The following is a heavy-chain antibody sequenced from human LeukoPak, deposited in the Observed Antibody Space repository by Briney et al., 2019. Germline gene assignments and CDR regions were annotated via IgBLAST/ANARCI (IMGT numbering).Heavy chain of an antibody. D-gene: IGHD3-16*02. Sequence: GGSLRLSCAASGFTFSNAWMSWVRQAPGKGLEWVGRIKSQIDGGTTDYAAPVKGRFTISRDDSKGTVYLQMNSLKTEDTAVYYCATRIMITFGGVIVYYYFDYWGQGTLVTVSS. J-gene: IGHJ4*02. CDR1: GFTFSNAW. V-gene: IGHV3-15*01. CDR2: IKSQIDGGTT. CDR3: ATRIMITFGGVIVYYYFDY.